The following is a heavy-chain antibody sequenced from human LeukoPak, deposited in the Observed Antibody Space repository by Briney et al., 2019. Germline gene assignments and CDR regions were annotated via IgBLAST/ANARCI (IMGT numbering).Heavy chain of an antibody. V-gene: IGHV5-51*01. Sequence: GEFLKISCKGSGYSFTSYWIGWVRQMPGKGLEWMGIIYPGDSDTRYSPSFQGQVTISADKSISTAYLQWSSLKASDTAMYYCARQDSSSWYGGNYYYYYYMDVWGKGTTVTVSS. CDR3: ARQDSSSWYGGNYYYYYYMDV. D-gene: IGHD6-13*01. J-gene: IGHJ6*03. CDR1: GYSFTSYW. CDR2: IYPGDSDT.